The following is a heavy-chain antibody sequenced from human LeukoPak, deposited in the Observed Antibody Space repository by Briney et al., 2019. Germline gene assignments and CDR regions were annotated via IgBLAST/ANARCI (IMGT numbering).Heavy chain of an antibody. CDR3: ARDVGSSSFPVDFDY. J-gene: IGHJ4*02. D-gene: IGHD6-6*01. CDR2: IYYSGST. V-gene: IGHV4-39*07. Sequence: PSETLSLTCTVSGGSISSSSYYWGWIRQPPGKGLEWIASIYYSGSTYYNPSLKSPVTISVDTSKNQFSLKLSSVTAADTAVYYCARDVGSSSFPVDFDYWGQGTPVTVSS. CDR1: GGSISSSSYY.